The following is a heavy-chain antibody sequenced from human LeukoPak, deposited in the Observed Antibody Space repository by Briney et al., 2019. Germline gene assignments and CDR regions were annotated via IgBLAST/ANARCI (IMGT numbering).Heavy chain of an antibody. Sequence: GASVKVSCKASGYSFTGYYIHWVRQAPGQGLEWMGWINPNSGGTNFAQKFQGRVTMTRDTSISTAYMDLSRLRSDDTAVYYCARGGSGKTFDYWGQGTLVTVSS. J-gene: IGHJ4*02. CDR2: INPNSGGT. V-gene: IGHV1-2*02. CDR3: ARGGSGKTFDY. D-gene: IGHD2-15*01. CDR1: GYSFTGYY.